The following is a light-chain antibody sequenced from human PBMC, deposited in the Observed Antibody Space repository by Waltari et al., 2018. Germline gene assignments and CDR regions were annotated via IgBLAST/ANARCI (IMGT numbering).Light chain of an antibody. V-gene: IGKV1-9*01. J-gene: IGKJ5*01. CDR2: VAS. CDR3: QQLNNYPLT. CDR1: QCISMY. Sequence: DIQLPQSPSFLSASVGDRVTITCRASQCISMYLAWYQQKPGKATKLLIYVASTLQSGVPSRFSGSGSGTEFTLTISSLQPEDFATYYCQQLNNYPLTFGQGTRLEIK.